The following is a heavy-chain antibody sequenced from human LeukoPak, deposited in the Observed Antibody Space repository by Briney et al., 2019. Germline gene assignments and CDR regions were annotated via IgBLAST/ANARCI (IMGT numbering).Heavy chain of an antibody. CDR3: ARQSIAVAGGYYFDY. J-gene: IGHJ4*02. D-gene: IGHD6-19*01. CDR2: IYYSGST. Sequence: SETLSLTRTVSGGSISSYYWSWIRQPPGKGLEWIGYIYYSGSTNYNPSLKSRVTISVDTSKNQFSLKLSSVTAADTAVYYCARQSIAVAGGYYFDYWGQGTLVTVSS. V-gene: IGHV4-59*08. CDR1: GGSISSYY.